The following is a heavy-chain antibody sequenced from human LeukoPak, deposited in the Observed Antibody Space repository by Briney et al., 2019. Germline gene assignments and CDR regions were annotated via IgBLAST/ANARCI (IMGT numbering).Heavy chain of an antibody. V-gene: IGHV4-30-4*08. CDR1: GGSISSGDYY. D-gene: IGHD6-19*01. CDR2: IYYSGST. CDR3: ASLGRYSSGWWGFAGPVHFDY. Sequence: SETLSLTCTVSGGSISSGDYYWSWIRQPPGKGLEWIGYIYYSGSTYYNPSLKSRVTISVDTSKNQFSLKLSSVTAADTAVHYCASLGRYSSGWWGFAGPVHFDYWGQGTLVTVSS. J-gene: IGHJ4*02.